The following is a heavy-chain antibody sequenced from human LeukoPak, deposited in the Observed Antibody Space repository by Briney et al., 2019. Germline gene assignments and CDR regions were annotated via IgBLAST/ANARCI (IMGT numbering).Heavy chain of an antibody. CDR3: AKLDYDSSGYYSHFDY. J-gene: IGHJ4*02. V-gene: IGHV3-23*01. D-gene: IGHD3-22*01. CDR2: ISGSGGST. CDR1: GLTFSSYG. Sequence: GGTLRLSCAASGLTFSSYGMSWVRQAPGKGLEWVSAISGSGGSTYYADSVKGRFTISRDNSKNTLYLQMNSLRAEDTALYYCAKLDYDSSGYYSHFDYWGQGTLVTVSS.